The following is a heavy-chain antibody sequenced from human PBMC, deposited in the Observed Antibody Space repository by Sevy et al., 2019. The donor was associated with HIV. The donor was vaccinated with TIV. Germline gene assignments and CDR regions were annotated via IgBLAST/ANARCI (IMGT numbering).Heavy chain of an antibody. V-gene: IGHV1-24*01. Sequence: ASVKVSCKVSGYTLTELSMHWVRQAPGKGLEWMGGFDPEDGETIYAQKFQGRVTMTEDTSTDTAYMELSNLRSEDTAVYYCATDAKYCSGGSCYGYWGQGTLVTVSS. D-gene: IGHD2-15*01. CDR1: GYTLTELS. CDR3: ATDAKYCSGGSCYGY. CDR2: FDPEDGET. J-gene: IGHJ4*02.